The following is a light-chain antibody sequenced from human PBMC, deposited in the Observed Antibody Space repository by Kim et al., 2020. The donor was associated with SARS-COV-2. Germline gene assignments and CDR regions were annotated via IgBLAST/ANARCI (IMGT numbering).Light chain of an antibody. J-gene: IGLJ3*02. Sequence: GQSITSSGTGYSSDIGGYSYVSWYQQYPGKAPKVIIYDVNKRPSGVSNRFSGSKSGNTASLTISGLQTEDEANYFCSSYTATNTWVFGGGTKVTVL. CDR2: DVN. CDR3: SSYTATNTWV. V-gene: IGLV2-14*04. CDR1: SSDIGGYSY.